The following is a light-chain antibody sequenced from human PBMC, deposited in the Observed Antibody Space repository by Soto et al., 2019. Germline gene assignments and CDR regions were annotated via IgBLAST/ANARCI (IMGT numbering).Light chain of an antibody. CDR2: GAS. CDR1: QSVTSSY. J-gene: IGKJ2*01. CDR3: QQYGSSPGT. V-gene: IGKV3-20*01. Sequence: EIVLTQSPGTLSLSPGERATLSCRASQSVTSSYLAWYQQKPGQAPRLLIYGASSRATGIPDRFSGSGSGTDFTLTISRLETEDFAVYYCQQYGSSPGTFGQGTKLESK.